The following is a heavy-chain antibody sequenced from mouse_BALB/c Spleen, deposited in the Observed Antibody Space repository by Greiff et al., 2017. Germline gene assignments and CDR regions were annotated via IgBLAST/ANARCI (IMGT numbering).Heavy chain of an antibody. CDR2: IWTGGGT. CDR1: GFSLTSYD. Sequence: VQLQESGPGLVAPSQSLSITCTVSGFSLTSYDISWIRQPPGKGLEWLGVIWTGGGTNYNSAFMSRLSISKDNSKSQVFLKMNSLQTDDTAIYYCVKYGNNYAMDYWGQGTSVTVSS. V-gene: IGHV2-9-2*01. J-gene: IGHJ4*01. D-gene: IGHD2-10*02. CDR3: VKYGNNYAMDY.